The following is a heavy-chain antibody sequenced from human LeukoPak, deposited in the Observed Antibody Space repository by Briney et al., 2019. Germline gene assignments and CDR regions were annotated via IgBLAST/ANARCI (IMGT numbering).Heavy chain of an antibody. V-gene: IGHV1-24*01. D-gene: IGHD5-18*01. CDR3: ATAPPDGGYSYGYDY. J-gene: IGHJ4*02. CDR1: AYTLTELS. Sequence: GASVTVSFKFSAYTLTELSMHWVRQAPGTGLEWMGGFDPEDGETIYSQKFQGRVTMTEDTSTDTAYMELSSLRSEDTAVYYCATAPPDGGYSYGYDYWGQGTLVTVSS. CDR2: FDPEDGET.